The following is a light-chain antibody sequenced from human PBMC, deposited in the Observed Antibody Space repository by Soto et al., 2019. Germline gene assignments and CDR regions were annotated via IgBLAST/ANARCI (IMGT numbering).Light chain of an antibody. CDR2: RAS. Sequence: EVVMTQSPATLSVSPGERATLSCRASQNVYSNLAWYQQKPGQAPRLLIYRASTRATGIPARFSGSGSGTEFTLTISSLQYEDFAVYYCQKDDNWPITVGQGTRLEI. V-gene: IGKV3-15*01. CDR1: QNVYSN. J-gene: IGKJ5*01. CDR3: QKDDNWPIT.